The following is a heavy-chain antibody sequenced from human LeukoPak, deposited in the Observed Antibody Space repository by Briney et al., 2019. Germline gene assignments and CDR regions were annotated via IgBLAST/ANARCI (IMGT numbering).Heavy chain of an antibody. CDR2: INPNSGGT. V-gene: IGHV1-2*02. Sequence: ASVKVSCKASGYTFTCYYMHWVRQAPGQGLEWMGWINPNSGGTNYAQKFQGRVTMTRDTSISTAYMELSRLRSDDTAVYYCARDLVSYYDFWSGYPFFDYWGQGTLVTVSS. D-gene: IGHD3-3*01. CDR3: ARDLVSYYDFWSGYPFFDY. CDR1: GYTFTCYY. J-gene: IGHJ4*02.